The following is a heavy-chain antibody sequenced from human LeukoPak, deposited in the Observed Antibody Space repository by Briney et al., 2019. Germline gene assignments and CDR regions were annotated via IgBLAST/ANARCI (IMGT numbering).Heavy chain of an antibody. CDR1: EFTFSDHY. CDR3: ARGRDRGSHFDC. Sequence: GWSLRLSCVASEFTFSDHYMDWVRQAPAKGLEWVGRIKYKANVYTEDYAASVKGRFTISRDDSKNSLYLQMNSLETEDTAVYYCARGRDRGSHFDCWGQGTLVTVSS. V-gene: IGHV3-72*01. CDR2: IKYKANVYTE. D-gene: IGHD1-26*01. J-gene: IGHJ4*02.